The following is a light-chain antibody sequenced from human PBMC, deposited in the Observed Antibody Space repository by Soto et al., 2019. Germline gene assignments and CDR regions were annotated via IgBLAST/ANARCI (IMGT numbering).Light chain of an antibody. CDR3: QTWGSGPVV. CDR1: SSNIGAGYD. V-gene: IGLV1-40*01. CDR2: GNS. Sequence: QSVLTQPPSVSGAPGQRVTISCTGSSSNIGAGYDVHWYQQLPGTAPKLLIYGNSNRPSGVPDRFSGSKSGTSASLAITGLQAEDEADYYCQTWGSGPVVFGGGTKLTVL. J-gene: IGLJ2*01.